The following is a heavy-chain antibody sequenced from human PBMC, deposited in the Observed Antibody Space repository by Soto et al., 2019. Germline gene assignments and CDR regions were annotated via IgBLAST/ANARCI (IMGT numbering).Heavy chain of an antibody. CDR1: GFSFSHYW. V-gene: IGHV3-7*03. D-gene: IGHD2-2*02. J-gene: IGHJ2*01. CDR2: IKEDGSET. CDR3: VRGGYCGRTSYYKNFYFDL. Sequence: GGSLRLSCAASGFSFSHYWMSWVRQAPGKGLEWMANIKEDGSETYYVDSVKGRFTISRDNSQNALYLQMNSLSADDAAVYYCVRGGYCGRTSYYKNFYFDLWGRGTLVTSPQ.